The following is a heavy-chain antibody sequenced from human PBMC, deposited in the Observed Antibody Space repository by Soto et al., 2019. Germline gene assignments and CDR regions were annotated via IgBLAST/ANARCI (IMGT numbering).Heavy chain of an antibody. J-gene: IGHJ2*01. CDR1: GGSISKYY. CDR3: ARRAGDSWYFDL. Sequence: QVQLQESGPGLVKPSETLSLTCTVSGGSISKYYWSWIRQPPGKGLEYLGYVYYSGSTRYNPSLKSRITISVDTSKNDFSLRLNSVTAADTAVYYCARRAGDSWYFDLRGRGTLVAVSS. D-gene: IGHD4-17*01. CDR2: VYYSGST. V-gene: IGHV4-59*08.